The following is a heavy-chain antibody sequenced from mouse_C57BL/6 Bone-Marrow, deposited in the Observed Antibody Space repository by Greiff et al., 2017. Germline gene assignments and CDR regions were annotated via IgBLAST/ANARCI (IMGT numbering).Heavy chain of an antibody. J-gene: IGHJ4*01. CDR3: ARSGYDYDRVYAMDY. D-gene: IGHD2-4*01. CDR2: IDPSDSYT. V-gene: IGHV1-69*01. Sequence: QVQLQQPGAELVMPGASVKLSCKASGYTFTSYWMHWVKQRPGQGLEWIGEIDPSDSYTNYNQKFKGKSTLTVDKSSSTAYMQLSSLTSEDSAVYYCARSGYDYDRVYAMDYWGQGTSVTVSS. CDR1: GYTFTSYW.